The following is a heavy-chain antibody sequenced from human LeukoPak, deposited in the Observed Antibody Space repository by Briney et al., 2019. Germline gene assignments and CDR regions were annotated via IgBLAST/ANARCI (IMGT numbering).Heavy chain of an antibody. D-gene: IGHD4-11*01. CDR2: VDPEDGET. CDR1: GYTFTYYY. Sequence: GASVKVSCKASGYTFTYYYMHWVQQAPGKGLEWMGRVDPEDGETIYAEKFQGRVTITAYTSTDTAYMELSSLRSEDTAVYYCALGPYSGGDYWGQGTLVTVSS. CDR3: ALGPYSGGDY. J-gene: IGHJ4*02. V-gene: IGHV1-69-2*01.